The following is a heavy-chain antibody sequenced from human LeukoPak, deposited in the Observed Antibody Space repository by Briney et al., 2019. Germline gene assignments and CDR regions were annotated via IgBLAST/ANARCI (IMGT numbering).Heavy chain of an antibody. V-gene: IGHV3-23*01. CDR2: ISGSGGST. D-gene: IGHD3-9*01. Sequence: GGSLRLSCAASGFTFSSDAMSWVRQAPGKGLEWVSAISGSGGSTYYADSVKGRFTISRDNAKNSLYLQMNSLRAEDTAVYYCARGVLRYFDWLSYFDYWGQGTLVTVSS. J-gene: IGHJ4*02. CDR3: ARGVLRYFDWLSYFDY. CDR1: GFTFSSDA.